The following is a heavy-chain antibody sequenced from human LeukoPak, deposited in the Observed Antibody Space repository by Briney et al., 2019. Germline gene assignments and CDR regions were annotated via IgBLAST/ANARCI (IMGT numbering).Heavy chain of an antibody. V-gene: IGHV4-39*07. J-gene: IGHJ5*02. D-gene: IGHD5-18*01. CDR3: ARGTGVVPLAT. CDR2: IYYSGST. Sequence: SETLSLTCTVSGGSISSSSYYWGWIRQPPGKGLEWIGSIYYSGSTYYNPSLKSRVTISVDRSRNLFSLKVRSVTAADTAVYFCARGTGVVPLATWGQGILVSVSS. CDR1: GGSISSSSYY.